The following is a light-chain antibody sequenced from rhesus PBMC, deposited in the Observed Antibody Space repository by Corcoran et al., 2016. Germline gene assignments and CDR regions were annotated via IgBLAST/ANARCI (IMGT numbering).Light chain of an antibody. CDR1: QSISSW. CDR2: KAF. Sequence: DIQMTQSPSSLSASVGDTVTITCRASQSISSWLDWYQQKPGKAPKLLIYKAFSLQSGVPSRFSGSGSGTDFTLPISSLQPEDFATYSSLQYSSSPWAFGQGTKVEIK. J-gene: IGKJ1*01. V-gene: IGKV1-22*01. CDR3: LQYSSSPWA.